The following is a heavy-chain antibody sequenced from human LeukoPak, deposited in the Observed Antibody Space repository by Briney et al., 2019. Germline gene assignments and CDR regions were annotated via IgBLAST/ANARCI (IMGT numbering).Heavy chain of an antibody. J-gene: IGHJ3*02. V-gene: IGHV3-21*01. CDR2: TSNSGSYI. CDR3: ARGDRNSSSWSRSNAFDI. CDR1: GFTFSAYT. Sequence: GGSLRLSCAASGFTFSAYTMNWVRQAPGKGLERVSSTSNSGSYIYYADSAKGRFTISRDNAENSLYLQMNSLRVEDTAVYYCARGDRNSSSWSRSNAFDIWGQGTMVTVSS. D-gene: IGHD6-13*01.